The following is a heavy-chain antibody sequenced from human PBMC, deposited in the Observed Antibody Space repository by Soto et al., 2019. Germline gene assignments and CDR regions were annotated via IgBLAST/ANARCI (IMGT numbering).Heavy chain of an antibody. Sequence: QVQLQESGPGLVKPSETLSLTCTVSGGSISSYYWSWIRQPPGKGLEWIGYIYYSGSTNYNPSLKSRVTISVDTSKNQFSLKLSSVTAADTAVYYCARDLWPASTRYNWFDPWGQGTLVTVSS. CDR3: ARDLWPASTRYNWFDP. CDR2: IYYSGST. D-gene: IGHD1-1*01. CDR1: GGSISSYY. V-gene: IGHV4-59*01. J-gene: IGHJ5*02.